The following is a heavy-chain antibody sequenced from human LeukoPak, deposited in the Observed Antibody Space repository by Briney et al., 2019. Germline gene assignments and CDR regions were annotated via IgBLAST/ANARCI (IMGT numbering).Heavy chain of an antibody. D-gene: IGHD3-22*01. CDR2: IYYSGST. CDR1: GGSISSSSYY. J-gene: IGHJ6*03. CDR3: ARDARGQGYYDSSGYYYYYYMDV. V-gene: IGHV4-39*07. Sequence: ASETLSLTCTVSGGSISSSSYYWGWIRQPPGKGLEWIGSIYYSGSTYYNPSLKSRVTISVDTSKNQFSLKLSSVTAADTAVYYCARDARGQGYYDSSGYYYYYYMDVWGKGTTVTISS.